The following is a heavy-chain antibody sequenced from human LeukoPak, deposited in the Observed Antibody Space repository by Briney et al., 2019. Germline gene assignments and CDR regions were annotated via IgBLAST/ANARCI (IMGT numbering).Heavy chain of an antibody. D-gene: IGHD5-12*01. Sequence: GGSLRLSCAASGFTFSDYAMNWVRQAPGQGLEWVSAISGSGGSTYYADSVKGRFTISRDNSKNTLYLQMNSLRAEDTAVYYCAREHSGYDFPGRDYYYMDVWGKGTTVTVSS. CDR3: AREHSGYDFPGRDYYYMDV. V-gene: IGHV3-23*01. J-gene: IGHJ6*03. CDR1: GFTFSDYA. CDR2: ISGSGGST.